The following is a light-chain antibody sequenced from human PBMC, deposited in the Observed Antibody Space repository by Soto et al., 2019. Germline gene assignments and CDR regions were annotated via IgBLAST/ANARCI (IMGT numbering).Light chain of an antibody. CDR1: SSDVGGYNY. CDR3: SSYTRSSTVV. CDR2: EVS. Sequence: QSALTQPASVSGSPGQSITISCTGTSSDVGGYNYVSWYQQYPGKAPILMIYEVSNRPSGVSNRFSGSKSGKTASLTISGLQAEDEADYYCSSYTRSSTVVFGGGTKLTVL. V-gene: IGLV2-14*01. J-gene: IGLJ2*01.